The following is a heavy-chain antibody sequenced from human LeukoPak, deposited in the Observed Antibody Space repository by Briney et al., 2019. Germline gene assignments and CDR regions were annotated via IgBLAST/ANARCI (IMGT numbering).Heavy chain of an antibody. D-gene: IGHD3-16*01. V-gene: IGHV1-2*02. J-gene: IGHJ4*02. Sequence: GASAKVSCKASGDTLTGIYRHGARQAPGQGREWMRWIDPKRGGTNYVQKFQGRVTMTRDTSISTAYMELRRLRSDDTAVYYCGRDYLPSRYHSPGGNVGYFDYWGQGTLVTVSS. CDR1: GDTLTGIY. CDR3: GRDYLPSRYHSPGGNVGYFDY. CDR2: IDPKRGGT.